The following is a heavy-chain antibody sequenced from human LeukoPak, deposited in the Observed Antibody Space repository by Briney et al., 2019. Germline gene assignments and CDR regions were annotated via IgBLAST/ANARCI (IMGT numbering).Heavy chain of an antibody. V-gene: IGHV4-39*01. J-gene: IGHJ6*03. CDR2: IYYSGST. CDR3: ARRGGIIRGVASYYCMDV. D-gene: IGHD3-10*01. Sequence: SETLSLTCTVSGGSINSSYYYWGWIRQPPGKGLEWIGNIYYSGSTYYNPSLKSRVTFSVDTSKNQFSLKLSSVTAADTAAYYCARRGGIIRGVASYYCMDVWGKGTTVTISS. CDR1: GGSINSSYYY.